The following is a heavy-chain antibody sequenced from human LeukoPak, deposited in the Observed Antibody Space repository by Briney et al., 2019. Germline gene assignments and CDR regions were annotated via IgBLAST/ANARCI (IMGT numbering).Heavy chain of an antibody. V-gene: IGHV3-15*01. Sequence: RTGGSLRLSCAASGFTFSNAWMSWVRQAPGKGLEWVGRIKSKTDGGTTDYAAPVKGRFTISRDDSNNTLYLQMNSLKTEDTAVYYCTTDTPTQWGLYYFDYWGQGTLVTVSS. CDR1: GFTFSNAW. J-gene: IGHJ4*02. CDR3: TTDTPTQWGLYYFDY. CDR2: IKSKTDGGTT. D-gene: IGHD7-27*01.